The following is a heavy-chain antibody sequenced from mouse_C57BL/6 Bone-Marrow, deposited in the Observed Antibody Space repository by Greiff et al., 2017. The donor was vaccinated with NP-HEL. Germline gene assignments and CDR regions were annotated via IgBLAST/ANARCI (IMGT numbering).Heavy chain of an antibody. Sequence: QVQLQQPGTELVKPGTSVKLSCKSSGYTFTSYWMHWVKQRPGQGLEWIGNINPSNGGTNYNETFKSKATLTVDKSSSTAYMQLSSLTSDDSAVYYCAREGRWLRRGYWYVDVWDTGTAVTVSS. V-gene: IGHV1-53*01. CDR2: INPSNGGT. CDR1: GYTFTSYW. CDR3: AREGRWLRRGYWYVDV. J-gene: IGHJ1*03. D-gene: IGHD2-2*01.